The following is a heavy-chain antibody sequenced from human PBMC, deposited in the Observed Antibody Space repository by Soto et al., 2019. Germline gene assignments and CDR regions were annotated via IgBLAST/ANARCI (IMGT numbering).Heavy chain of an antibody. V-gene: IGHV3-23*01. Sequence: EVQLLESGGGLVQPGGSLRLSCAASGFTFSTYAMTWVRQAPGKGLEWVSTISTSGGSTHYADSVKGRFTISRDNSKNTVYLQMSSLGVEDTAVYYCAKVGFPYSYGYLFYYWGQGTLVTVSS. D-gene: IGHD5-18*01. CDR2: ISTSGGST. CDR1: GFTFSTYA. CDR3: AKVGFPYSYGYLFYY. J-gene: IGHJ4*02.